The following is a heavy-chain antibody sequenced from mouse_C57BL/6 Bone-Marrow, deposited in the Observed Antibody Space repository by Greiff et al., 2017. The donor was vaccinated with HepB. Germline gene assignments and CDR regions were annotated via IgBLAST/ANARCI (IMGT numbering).Heavy chain of an antibody. D-gene: IGHD1-1*01. J-gene: IGHJ4*01. V-gene: IGHV5-15*01. CDR2: ISNLAYSI. CDR3: ARRGTVVSMDY. CDR1: GFTFSDYG. Sequence: EVKVVESGGGLVQPGGSLKLSCAASGFTFSDYGMAWVRQAPRKGPEWVAFISNLAYSIYYADTVTGRFTISRENAKNTLYLEMSSLRSEDTAMYYCARRGTVVSMDYWGQGTSVTVSS.